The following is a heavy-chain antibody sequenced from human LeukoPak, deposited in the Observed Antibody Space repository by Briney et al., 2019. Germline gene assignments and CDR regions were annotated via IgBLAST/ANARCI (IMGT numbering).Heavy chain of an antibody. CDR1: GGSISSSSYY. CDR3: ARTGIVATINY. Sequence: SETLSLTCTVSGGSISSSSYYWGWIRQPPGKGLEWIGSIYYSGSTYYNPSLKSRVTISVDTSKNQFSLKLSSVTAADTAVYYCARTGIVATINYWGQGTLVTVSS. D-gene: IGHD5-12*01. V-gene: IGHV4-39*01. J-gene: IGHJ4*02. CDR2: IYYSGST.